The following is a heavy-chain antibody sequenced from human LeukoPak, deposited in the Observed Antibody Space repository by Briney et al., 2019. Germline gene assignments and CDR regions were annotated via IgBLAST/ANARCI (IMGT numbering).Heavy chain of an antibody. CDR2: IYYSGST. V-gene: IGHV4-39*07. J-gene: IGHJ4*02. CDR3: ARSPTKRVTEDY. CDR1: GGSISSSSYY. D-gene: IGHD5-18*01. Sequence: SETLSLTCTVSGGSISSSSYYWGWVRQPPGKGLEWIVSIYYSGSTYYNPSLKSRVTISVDTSKNRFSLKLSPVTAADTAVYYCARSPTKRVTEDYWGQGTLVTVSS.